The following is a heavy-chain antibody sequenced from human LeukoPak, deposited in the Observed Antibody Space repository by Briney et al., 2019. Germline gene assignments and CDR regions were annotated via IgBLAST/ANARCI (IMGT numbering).Heavy chain of an antibody. J-gene: IGHJ4*02. Sequence: ASVKVSCKASGYTFTSYDINWVRQATGQGLEWMGGIIPIFGTANYAQKFQGRVTITTDESTSTAYMELSSLRSEDTAVYYCARGGIAAAGRVGYFDYWGQGTLVTVSS. D-gene: IGHD6-13*01. V-gene: IGHV1-69*05. CDR1: GYTFTSYD. CDR3: ARGGIAAAGRVGYFDY. CDR2: IIPIFGTA.